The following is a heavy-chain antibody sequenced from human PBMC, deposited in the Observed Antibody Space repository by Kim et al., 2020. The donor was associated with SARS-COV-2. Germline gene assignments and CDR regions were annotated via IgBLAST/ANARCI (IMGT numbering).Heavy chain of an antibody. V-gene: IGHV3-23*03. Sequence: GGSLRRSCAASGFTFSTYAMSWVRQSPGKGLEWVSVIYSADSNPDYTDSVKGRFTMSRDNFKNTLYLQMNSLRADDTAVYYCAAYGSGQSPWFDPWGQGTLVTVSS. CDR2: IYSADSNP. D-gene: IGHD3-10*01. CDR1: GFTFSTYA. CDR3: AAYGSGQSPWFDP. J-gene: IGHJ5*02.